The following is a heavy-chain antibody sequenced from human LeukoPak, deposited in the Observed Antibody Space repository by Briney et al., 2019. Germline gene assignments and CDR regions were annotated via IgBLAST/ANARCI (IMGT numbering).Heavy chain of an antibody. Sequence: PGGSLRLSCAASGFTFSSYSMNWVRQAPGKGLEWVSSISSSSSYIYYADSVKGRFTISRDNDKNSLYLQMNSLRAEDTAVYYCARVLDSTLDYWGQGTLVTVSS. CDR1: GFTFSSYS. J-gene: IGHJ4*02. V-gene: IGHV3-21*01. D-gene: IGHD2-2*01. CDR2: ISSSSSYI. CDR3: ARVLDSTLDY.